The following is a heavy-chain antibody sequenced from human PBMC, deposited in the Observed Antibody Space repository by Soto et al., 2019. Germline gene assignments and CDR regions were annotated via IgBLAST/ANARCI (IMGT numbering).Heavy chain of an antibody. V-gene: IGHV4-34*01. Sequence: SETLSLTCAVYGGSFSGYYWSWIRQPPGKGLEWIGEINHSGSTNYNPSLKSRVTISVDTSKNQFSLKLSSVTAADTAVYYCARDLKIAAAGIFYYWGQGTLVTVSS. CDR3: ARDLKIAAAGIFYY. J-gene: IGHJ4*02. D-gene: IGHD6-13*01. CDR1: GGSFSGYY. CDR2: INHSGST.